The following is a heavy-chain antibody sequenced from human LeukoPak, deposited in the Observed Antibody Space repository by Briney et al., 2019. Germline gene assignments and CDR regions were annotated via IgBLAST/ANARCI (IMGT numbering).Heavy chain of an antibody. J-gene: IGHJ6*03. D-gene: IGHD2-2*01. V-gene: IGHV1-24*01. CDR2: FDPEDGET. CDR1: GYTLTELS. CDR3: ATGAYCSSTSCYRSYYYYYYMDV. Sequence: ASVKVSCKVSGYTLTELSMHWVRQAPGKGLEWMGGFDPEDGETIYAQKFQGRVTMTEDTSTDTAYMELSSLRSEDTAVYYCATGAYCSSTSCYRSYYYYYYMDVWGKGTTATVSS.